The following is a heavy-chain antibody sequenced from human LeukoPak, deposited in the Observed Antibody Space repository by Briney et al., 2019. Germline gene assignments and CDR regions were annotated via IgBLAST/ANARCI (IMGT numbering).Heavy chain of an antibody. D-gene: IGHD3-3*01. CDR2: NT. Sequence: SETLSLTCAASGGSISTGVYYWSWIRQHPGKGLEWIGYNTYYNPSLKSRVTISVDTSKSQFSLKLTSVTAADTAVYHCARAILTPSGFVWHFDLWGRGTLVTVSS. J-gene: IGHJ2*01. V-gene: IGHV4-31*11. CDR1: GGSISTGVYY. CDR3: ARAILTPSGFVWHFDL.